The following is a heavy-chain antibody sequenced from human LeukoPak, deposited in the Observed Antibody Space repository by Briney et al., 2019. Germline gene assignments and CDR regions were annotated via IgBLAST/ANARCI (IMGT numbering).Heavy chain of an antibody. J-gene: IGHJ6*02. Sequence: ASVKVSCKASGYTFTSYGISWVRQAPGQGLEWMGWMNPNSGNTGYAQKFQGRVTMTRNTSISTAYMELSSLRSEDTAVYYCARELVLYYYYYYGMDVWGQGTTVTVSS. D-gene: IGHD6-13*01. CDR3: ARELVLYYYYYYGMDV. V-gene: IGHV1-8*02. CDR2: MNPNSGNT. CDR1: GYTFTSYG.